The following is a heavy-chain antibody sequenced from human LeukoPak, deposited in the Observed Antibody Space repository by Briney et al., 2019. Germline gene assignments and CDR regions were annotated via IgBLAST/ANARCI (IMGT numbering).Heavy chain of an antibody. V-gene: IGHV4-61*02. J-gene: IGHJ4*02. D-gene: IGHD6-13*01. CDR1: GGSISSGSYY. CDR3: ARLAAAGVNFDY. Sequence: SETLPLTCTVSGGSISSGSYYWSWIRQPAGKGLEWIGRIYTSGSTNYNPSLKSRVTISVDTSKNQFSLKLSSVTAADTAVYYCARLAAAGVNFDYWGQGTLVTVSS. CDR2: IYTSGST.